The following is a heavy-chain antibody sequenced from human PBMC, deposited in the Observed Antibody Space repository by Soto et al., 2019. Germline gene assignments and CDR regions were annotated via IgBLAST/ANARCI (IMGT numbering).Heavy chain of an antibody. CDR1: EGTFNSYA. Sequence: QAQVVQSGAEVRKPGSSVKLSCKASEGTFNSYAIAWVRQAPGQGLEWMGGIIPYYNTLNYSQKFQDRVTITADDSTNTVYMELSSLRSDDTAVYFCASGASRWYPYFVAYWAQGTLVTVSS. D-gene: IGHD6-13*01. CDR2: IIPYYNTL. V-gene: IGHV1-69*01. J-gene: IGHJ1*01. CDR3: ASGASRWYPYFVAY.